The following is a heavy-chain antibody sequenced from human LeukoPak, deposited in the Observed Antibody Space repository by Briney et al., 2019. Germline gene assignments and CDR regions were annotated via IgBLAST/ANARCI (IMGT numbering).Heavy chain of an antibody. CDR1: GFTFSSYA. Sequence: GSLRLSCAASGFTFSSYAMSWVRQPPGKGLEWIGSIYYSGSTYYNPSLKSRITVSLDTSKNQFSLKLSSVTAADTAVYYCARDKTFEVVNYFDYWGQGTLVTVSS. V-gene: IGHV4-39*07. J-gene: IGHJ4*02. CDR3: ARDKTFEVVNYFDY. D-gene: IGHD3-3*01. CDR2: IYYSGST.